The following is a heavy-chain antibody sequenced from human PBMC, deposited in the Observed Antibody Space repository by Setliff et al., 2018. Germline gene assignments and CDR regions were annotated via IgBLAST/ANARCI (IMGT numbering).Heavy chain of an antibody. CDR3: ARAYTPWSGSPRRYFDY. V-gene: IGHV1-18*01. J-gene: IGHJ4*02. Sequence: GASVKVSCKASGYAFGSSGISWVRQAPGQGLEWMGWISAYNGYIVYAQKFQGRVTMTTDTSTTTAYMELSGLTSADTAIYYCARAYTPWSGSPRRYFDYWGQGALVTVSS. CDR1: GYAFGSSG. CDR2: ISAYNGYI. D-gene: IGHD3-3*01.